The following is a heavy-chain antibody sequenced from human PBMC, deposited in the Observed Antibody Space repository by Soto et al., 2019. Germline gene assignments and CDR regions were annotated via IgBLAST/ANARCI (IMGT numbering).Heavy chain of an antibody. CDR2: IKEDGSEK. V-gene: IGHV3-7*03. CDR1: GFNFSTYW. D-gene: IGHD6-6*01. J-gene: IGHJ4*02. Sequence: GGSLRLSCAGSGFNFSTYWMTWVRQAPGKGLEWVASIKEDGSEKYYVDSVEGRFTISRDNAKNSLYLQMKSLRAEDTAVYYCAREIVAARPNYWGQGTLVTVSS. CDR3: AREIVAARPNY.